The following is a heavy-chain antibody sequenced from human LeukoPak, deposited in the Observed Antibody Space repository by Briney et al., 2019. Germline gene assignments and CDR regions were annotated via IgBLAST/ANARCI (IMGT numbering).Heavy chain of an antibody. D-gene: IGHD2-15*01. J-gene: IGHJ4*02. CDR2: ITASGDRT. V-gene: IGHV3-23*01. Sequence: GGSLRLSCAASGFTFGDYVMIWVRQAPGKGLEWVSGITASGDRTFYGDSVRGRFTVSRDNSKNTVYLQMNSLRVDDTAVYYCARRDIVVVVSASDYWGQGTLVTVSS. CDR3: ARRDIVVVVSASDY. CDR1: GFTFGDYV.